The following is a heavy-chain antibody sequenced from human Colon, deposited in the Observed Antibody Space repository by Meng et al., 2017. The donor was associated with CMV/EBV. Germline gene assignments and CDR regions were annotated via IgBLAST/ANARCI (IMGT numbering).Heavy chain of an antibody. CDR1: GFNFGNFW. V-gene: IGHV3-7*01. CDR2: IKGDGTEE. Sequence: GGSLRLSCEASGFNFGNFWMNWARQAPGKGLEWVANIKGDGTEEYYVDSVKGRFTISRDNAKNSLYLQMNSLRVEDTALYYCRTGHYDRAWGHGTLVTVSS. CDR3: RTGHYDRA. D-gene: IGHD3-16*01. J-gene: IGHJ5*01.